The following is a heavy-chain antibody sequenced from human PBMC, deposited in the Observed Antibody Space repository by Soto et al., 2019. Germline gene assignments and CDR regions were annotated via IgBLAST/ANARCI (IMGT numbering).Heavy chain of an antibody. CDR1: GFTFTSSA. Sequence: GASVKVSCKASGFTFTSSAVQWVRQARGQRLEWIGWIVVGSGNTNYAQKFQERVTITRDMSTSTAYMELSSLRSEDTAVYYCAAAHGSGYRGLDYYYGMDVWGQGTTVTVSS. CDR3: AAAHGSGYRGLDYYYGMDV. J-gene: IGHJ6*02. V-gene: IGHV1-58*01. CDR2: IVVGSGNT. D-gene: IGHD3-22*01.